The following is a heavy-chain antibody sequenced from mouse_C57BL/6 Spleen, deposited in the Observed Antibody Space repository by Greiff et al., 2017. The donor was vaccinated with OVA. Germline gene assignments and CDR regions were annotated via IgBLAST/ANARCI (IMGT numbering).Heavy chain of an antibody. Sequence: EVKLVESGGGLVKPGGSLKLSCAASGFTFSSYAMSWVRQTPEKRLEWVATISDGGSYTYYPDNVKGRFTISRDNAKNNLYLQMSHLKSEDTAMYYCATNYYGSSFDYWGQGTTLTVSS. J-gene: IGHJ2*01. V-gene: IGHV5-4*03. CDR2: ISDGGSYT. CDR3: ATNYYGSSFDY. CDR1: GFTFSSYA. D-gene: IGHD1-1*01.